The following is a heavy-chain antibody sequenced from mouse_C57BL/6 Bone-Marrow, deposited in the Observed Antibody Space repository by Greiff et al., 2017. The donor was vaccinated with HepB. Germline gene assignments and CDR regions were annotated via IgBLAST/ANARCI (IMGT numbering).Heavy chain of an antibody. CDR1: GFTFSSYT. J-gene: IGHJ2*01. CDR3: ARDGYYPYYFDY. D-gene: IGHD2-3*01. V-gene: IGHV5-9*01. CDR2: ISGGGGNT. Sequence: EVKVEESGGGLVKPGGSLKLSCAASGFTFSSYTMSWVRQTPEKRLEWVATISGGGGNTYYPDSVKGRFTISRDNAKNTLYLQMSSLRSEDTALYYCARDGYYPYYFDYWGKGTTLTVSS.